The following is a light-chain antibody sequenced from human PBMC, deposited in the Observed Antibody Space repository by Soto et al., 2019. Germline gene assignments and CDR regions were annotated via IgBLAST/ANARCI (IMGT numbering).Light chain of an antibody. CDR3: SSYTRSGVYV. CDR2: DVS. J-gene: IGLJ1*01. V-gene: IGLV2-14*01. CDR1: SSDVGGYNA. Sequence: QSVLTQPASVSGSPGQSITISCTGTSSDVGGYNAVSWYQQHPGRAPKLMIYDVSNRPSGISNRFSGSKSGSTASLTISGLQAEDDADYYCSSYTRSGVYVFGAGTKVPVL.